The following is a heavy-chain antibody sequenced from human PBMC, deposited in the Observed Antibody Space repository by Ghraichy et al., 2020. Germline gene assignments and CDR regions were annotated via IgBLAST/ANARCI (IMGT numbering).Heavy chain of an antibody. CDR2: IKQDGSEK. CDR3: ARDAGYDFWSGYSLADAFDI. Sequence: GGSLRLSCAASGFTFSSYWMSWVRQAPGKGLEWVANIKQDGSEKYYVDSVKGRFTISRDNAKNSLYLQMNSLRAEDTTVYYCARDAGYDFWSGYSLADAFDIWGQGAMVTVSS. D-gene: IGHD3-3*01. CDR1: GFTFSSYW. J-gene: IGHJ3*02. V-gene: IGHV3-7*03.